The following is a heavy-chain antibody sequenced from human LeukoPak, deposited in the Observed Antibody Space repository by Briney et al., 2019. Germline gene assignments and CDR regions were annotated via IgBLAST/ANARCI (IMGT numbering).Heavy chain of an antibody. Sequence: GASVKVSCKASGYTFTSYDINWVRQATGQGLEWMGWMNPNSGNTGYAQKFQGRATITRNTSISTAYMELSSLRSEDTAVYYCVRGLGSSWYHLGYWGQGTLVTVSS. D-gene: IGHD6-13*01. V-gene: IGHV1-8*03. CDR2: MNPNSGNT. J-gene: IGHJ4*02. CDR3: VRGLGSSWYHLGY. CDR1: GYTFTSYD.